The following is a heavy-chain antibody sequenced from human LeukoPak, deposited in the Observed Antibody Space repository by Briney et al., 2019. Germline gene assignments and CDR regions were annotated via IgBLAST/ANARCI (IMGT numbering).Heavy chain of an antibody. CDR3: ARDRFYSSGNDAFDI. CDR2: MNPNSGGT. CDR1: GYTFTSYD. J-gene: IGHJ3*02. V-gene: IGHV1-2*02. D-gene: IGHD6-19*01. Sequence: ASVKVSCKASGYTFTSYDINWVRQATGQGLEWMGWMNPNSGGTNYAQKFQGRVTMTRDTSISTAYMELSRLRSDDTAVYYCARDRFYSSGNDAFDIWGQGTMVTVSS.